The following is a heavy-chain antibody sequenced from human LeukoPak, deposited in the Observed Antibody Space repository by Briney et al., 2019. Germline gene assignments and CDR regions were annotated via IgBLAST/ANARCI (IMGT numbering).Heavy chain of an antibody. D-gene: IGHD3-10*01. J-gene: IGHJ4*02. CDR2: ISSSSVYI. CDR1: GFTFSIYT. V-gene: IGHV3-21*01. CDR3: VRGGEYYGSGSYYSPIDY. Sequence: KTGGSLRLSCAASGFTFSIYTMNWVRQAPGKGLEWVSSISSSSVYIYYADSVKGRFTISRDNAKNSLYLQMNSLRAEDTAVYYCVRGGEYYGSGSYYSPIDYWGQGTLVTVSS.